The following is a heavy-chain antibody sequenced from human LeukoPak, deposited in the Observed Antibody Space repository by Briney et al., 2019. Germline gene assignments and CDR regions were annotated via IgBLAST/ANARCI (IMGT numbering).Heavy chain of an antibody. J-gene: IGHJ3*02. Sequence: PSETLSLTCTVSGGSISSSSYYWGWIRQPPGKGLEWIGYIYYSGSTNYNPSLKSRVTISVDTSKNQFSLKLSSVTAADTAVYYCARDLGDGDYAFDIWGQGTMVTVSS. CDR3: ARDLGDGDYAFDI. CDR1: GGSISSSSYY. D-gene: IGHD4-17*01. V-gene: IGHV4-61*01. CDR2: IYYSGST.